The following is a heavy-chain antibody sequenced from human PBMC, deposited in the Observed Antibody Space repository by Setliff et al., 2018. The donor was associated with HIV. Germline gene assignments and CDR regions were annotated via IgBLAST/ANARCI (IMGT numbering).Heavy chain of an antibody. J-gene: IGHJ5*02. CDR3: AGRGRTGNSYVLSWFDP. CDR1: GGSIDSSDYY. Sequence: SETLSLTCSVSGGSIDSSDYYWGWIRQPPGKGLEWIGSIFYSGRSTYNPSLRSRVTISVDTSKNQLSLSLTSVTAADTAVYYCAGRGRTGNSYVLSWFDPWGQGTLVTVSS. D-gene: IGHD3-10*02. V-gene: IGHV4-39*07. CDR2: IFYSGRS.